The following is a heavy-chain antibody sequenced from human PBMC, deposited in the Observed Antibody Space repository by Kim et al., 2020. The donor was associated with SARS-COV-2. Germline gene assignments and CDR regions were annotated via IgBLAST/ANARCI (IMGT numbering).Heavy chain of an antibody. V-gene: IGHV3-7*03. Sequence: GGSLRLSCAASGFTFSSYWMSWVRQAPGKGLEWVANIKQDGSEKYYVDSVKGRFTISRDNAKNSLYLQMNSLRAEDTAVYYCARGVSGWLIASFYYWGQGTLVTVSS. J-gene: IGHJ4*02. D-gene: IGHD6-19*01. CDR1: GFTFSSYW. CDR3: ARGVSGWLIASFYY. CDR2: IKQDGSEK.